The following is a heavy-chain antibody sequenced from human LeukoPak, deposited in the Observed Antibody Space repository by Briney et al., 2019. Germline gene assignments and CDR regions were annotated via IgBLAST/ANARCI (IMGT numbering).Heavy chain of an antibody. D-gene: IGHD5-12*01. CDR1: GGSISDYY. CDR2: INHSGST. J-gene: IGHJ5*02. V-gene: IGHV4-34*01. Sequence: SETLSLTCTVSGGSISDYYWTWIRQPPGKGLEWIGEINHSGSTNYNPSLKSRVTISVDTSKNQFSLKLSSVTAADTAVYYCARGGRRVATISTKYSSSPRGFDPWGQGTLVTVSS. CDR3: ARGGRRVATISTKYSSSPRGFDP.